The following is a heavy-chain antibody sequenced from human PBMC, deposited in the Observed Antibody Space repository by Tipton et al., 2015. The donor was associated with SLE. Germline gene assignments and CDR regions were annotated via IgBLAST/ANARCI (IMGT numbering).Heavy chain of an antibody. Sequence: TLSLTCSVSGGSISSNYWIWIRQPPGKGLEWIGYISDGGGTNHNPSLKSRVTISVDPAKNQFSLKLTSLTAADTAVYYCARGGTPRVSPAASFDYWGQGTLVSASS. CDR3: ARGGTPRVSPAASFDY. J-gene: IGHJ4*02. D-gene: IGHD2-2*01. V-gene: IGHV4-59*08. CDR2: ISDGGGT. CDR1: GGSISSNY.